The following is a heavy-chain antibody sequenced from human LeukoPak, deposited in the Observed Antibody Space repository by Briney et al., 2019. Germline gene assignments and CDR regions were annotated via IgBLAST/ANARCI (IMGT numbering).Heavy chain of an antibody. D-gene: IGHD2-8*01. CDR3: ARDGVAPGLYFDY. CDR1: GFTVSSNY. J-gene: IGHJ4*02. Sequence: GGSLRLSCAASGFTVSSNYMSWVRQAPGKGLEWVSVIYSGGSTYYADSVKGRFTISRDNTYYSLYLQMNSLRAEDTAVYYCARDGVAPGLYFDYWGQGNLVTVSS. V-gene: IGHV3-53*01. CDR2: IYSGGST.